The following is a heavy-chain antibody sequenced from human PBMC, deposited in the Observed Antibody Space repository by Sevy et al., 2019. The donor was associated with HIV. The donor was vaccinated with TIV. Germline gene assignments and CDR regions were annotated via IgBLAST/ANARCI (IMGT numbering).Heavy chain of an antibody. D-gene: IGHD3-9*01. CDR1: GGSISSGSSY. CDR2: IYTSGST. CDR3: ARDYSEYYDILTGYSRGDAFDI. J-gene: IGHJ3*02. V-gene: IGHV4-61*02. Sequence: SETLSLTCTVSGGSISSGSSYWSWIRQPAGKGLEWIGRIYTSGSTNYNPSLKSRVTISVDTSKNQFSLKLSSVTAADTAVYYCARDYSEYYDILTGYSRGDAFDIWGQGTMVTVS.